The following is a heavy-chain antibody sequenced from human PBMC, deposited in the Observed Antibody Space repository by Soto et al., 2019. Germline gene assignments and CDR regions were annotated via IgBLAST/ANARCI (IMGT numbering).Heavy chain of an antibody. CDR2: ISNDGSDI. J-gene: IGHJ4*02. Sequence: QVQLVESGGGVVQPGRSLRLSCAASGFPFTDYSLHWVRQAPGKGLEWVAIISNDGSDIDYADSVKGRFTISRDNSNNMLHLEMNSLRMEDSAVSYCARDPRWRELLLDYWGQGTLVTVSS. D-gene: IGHD3-10*01. V-gene: IGHV3-30-3*01. CDR1: GFPFTDYS. CDR3: ARDPRWRELLLDY.